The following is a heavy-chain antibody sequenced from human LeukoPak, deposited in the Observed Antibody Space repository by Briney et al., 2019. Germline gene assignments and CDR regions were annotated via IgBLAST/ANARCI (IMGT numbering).Heavy chain of an antibody. J-gene: IGHJ4*02. CDR2: IYHTGST. CDR3: ARALVRGVMPFDY. CDR1: GGSVSDYY. V-gene: IGHV4-59*02. D-gene: IGHD3-10*01. Sequence: SETLSLTCTISGGSVSDYYWSWIRQSPGKGLEWIGYIYHTGSTSYSPSLKSRVTISADTSQNQFSLKLSSVTAADTAVYYCARALVRGVMPFDYWGQGTLVTVSS.